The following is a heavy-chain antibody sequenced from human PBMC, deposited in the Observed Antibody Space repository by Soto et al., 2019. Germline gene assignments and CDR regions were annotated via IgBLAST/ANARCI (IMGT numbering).Heavy chain of an antibody. CDR3: ARMTTVIYFDY. J-gene: IGHJ4*02. Sequence: ETLSLTSTVSGGSISSYYWSWIRQPPGKGLEWIGYIYYSGSTNYNPSLKSRVTISVDTSKNQFSLKLSSVTAADTAVYYCARMTTVIYFDYWGQGTLVTVSS. V-gene: IGHV4-59*01. CDR2: IYYSGST. D-gene: IGHD4-17*01. CDR1: GGSISSYY.